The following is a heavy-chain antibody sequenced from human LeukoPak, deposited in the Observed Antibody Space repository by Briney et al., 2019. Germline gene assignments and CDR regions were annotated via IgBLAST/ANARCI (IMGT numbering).Heavy chain of an antibody. Sequence: GGSLRLSCAASGFTFSSYAMSWVRQAPGKGLEWVSAFSGSGGSTYYADSVKGRFTISRDNSKNTLFLQMNSLRAEDTAVYYCAKESCYNGVGSGTCYSVFWGQGTLVNVSS. D-gene: IGHD2-15*01. CDR1: GFTFSSYA. CDR3: AKESCYNGVGSGTCYSVF. J-gene: IGHJ4*02. V-gene: IGHV3-23*01. CDR2: FSGSGGST.